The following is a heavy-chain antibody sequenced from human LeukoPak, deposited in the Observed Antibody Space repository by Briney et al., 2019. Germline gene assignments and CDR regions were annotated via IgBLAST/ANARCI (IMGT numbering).Heavy chain of an antibody. Sequence: TGGSLRLSCAVSGFTVRSNYMSWVRQAPGKELEWVSVIYSGGSTHYADSVKGRFTISRDNSKNTLFLQMSSLRAEDTAVYYCARADGTGGPYDYWGQGTLVTVSS. CDR3: ARADGTGGPYDY. V-gene: IGHV3-53*01. CDR2: IYSGGST. CDR1: GFTVRSNY. J-gene: IGHJ4*02. D-gene: IGHD3/OR15-3a*01.